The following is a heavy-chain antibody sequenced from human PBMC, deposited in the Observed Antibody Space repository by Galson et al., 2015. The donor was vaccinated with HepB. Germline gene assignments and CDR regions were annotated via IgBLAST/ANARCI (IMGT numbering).Heavy chain of an antibody. V-gene: IGHV1-18*01. J-gene: IGHJ6*02. Sequence: SVKVSCKASGYTFTSYGISWVRQAPGQGLEWMGWISAYNGNTNYAQKLQGRVTMTTDTSTSTAYMELRSLRSDDTAVYYCAGDGDMITFGGVIVPEPYGMDVWGQGTTVTVSS. D-gene: IGHD3-16*02. CDR1: GYTFTSYG. CDR2: ISAYNGNT. CDR3: AGDGDMITFGGVIVPEPYGMDV.